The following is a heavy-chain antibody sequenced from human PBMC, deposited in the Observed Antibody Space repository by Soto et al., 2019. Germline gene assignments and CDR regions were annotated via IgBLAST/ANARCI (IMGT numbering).Heavy chain of an antibody. J-gene: IGHJ3*02. D-gene: IGHD5-12*01. Sequence: EVQLVESGGGLVQPGGSLRLSCEASGFSFSNFWMHWVRQDPGKGLVWVSRINGDGISTGSADSVKSRFAISRDNAKSTLYLQMNSLRAEDTAVYYCARESDGSFHIWGRGTMVTVSS. V-gene: IGHV3-74*01. CDR1: GFSFSNFW. CDR3: ARESDGSFHI. CDR2: INGDGIST.